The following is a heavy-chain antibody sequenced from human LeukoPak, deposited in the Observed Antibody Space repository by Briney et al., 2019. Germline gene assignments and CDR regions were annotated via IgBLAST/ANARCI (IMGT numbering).Heavy chain of an antibody. CDR3: ARHSSIAARRRYGMDV. J-gene: IGHJ6*02. Sequence: SETPSLTCTVSGGSISIYYWSWIRQPPGKGLEWIGYIYYSGSTNYNPSLKSRVTISVDTSKNQFSLKLSSVTAADTAVYYCARHSSIAARRRYGMDVWGQGTTVTVSS. CDR1: GGSISIYY. D-gene: IGHD6-6*01. CDR2: IYYSGST. V-gene: IGHV4-59*08.